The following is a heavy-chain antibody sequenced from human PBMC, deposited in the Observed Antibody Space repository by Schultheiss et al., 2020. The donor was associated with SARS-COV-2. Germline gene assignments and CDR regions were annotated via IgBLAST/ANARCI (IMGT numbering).Heavy chain of an antibody. CDR3: VKGGPLGNWNGNFDY. J-gene: IGHJ4*02. D-gene: IGHD1-1*01. CDR2: INHSGST. V-gene: IGHV4-39*01. CDR1: GGSISNGYYY. Sequence: SETLSLTCTVSGGSISNGYYYWNWIRQPPGKGLEWIGEINHSGSTNYNPSLKSLVTISRDNSKNTLYLQMNSLRAEDTAVYYCVKGGPLGNWNGNFDYWGQGTLVTGSS.